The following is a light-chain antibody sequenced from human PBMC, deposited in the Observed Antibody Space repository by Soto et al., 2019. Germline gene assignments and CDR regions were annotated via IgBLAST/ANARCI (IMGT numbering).Light chain of an antibody. J-gene: IGKJ4*01. Sequence: DIQMTQSPSSLSASIGDRVTITCHASQGIRNNLNWHQQKPGKDPKLLIYDASNMKTGVPSRFSGSGSETDFTFTISSLQPEDIATYYCQQYFHRLLTFGGGTKVEI. CDR2: DAS. CDR3: QQYFHRLLT. V-gene: IGKV1-33*01. CDR1: QGIRNN.